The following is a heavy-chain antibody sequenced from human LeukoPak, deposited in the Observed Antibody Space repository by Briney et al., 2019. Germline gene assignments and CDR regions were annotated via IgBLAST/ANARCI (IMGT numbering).Heavy chain of an antibody. D-gene: IGHD6-19*01. Sequence: GASVKVSFKASGYTFTGYYMHWVRQAPGQGLEWMGIINPSGGSTSYAQKFQGRVTMTRDTSTSTVYMELSSLRSEDTAVYYCAREDSSGWYVFDYWGQGTLVTVSS. J-gene: IGHJ4*02. V-gene: IGHV1-46*01. CDR3: AREDSSGWYVFDY. CDR2: INPSGGST. CDR1: GYTFTGYY.